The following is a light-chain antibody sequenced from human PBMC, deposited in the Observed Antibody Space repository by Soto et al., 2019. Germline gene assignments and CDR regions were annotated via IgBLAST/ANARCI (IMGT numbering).Light chain of an antibody. CDR1: SSDVGGYNY. CDR2: EVN. V-gene: IGLV2-14*01. CDR3: SSYTSDTRPSV. Sequence: QSVLTQPASVSGSPGQSITISCTGTSSDVGGYNYVSWDQLHPGKAPKLIIYEVNSRPSGLPNRFSGSKSGNTASLTISGLQADDEGDYYCSSYTSDTRPSVFGTRTKVTVL. J-gene: IGLJ1*01.